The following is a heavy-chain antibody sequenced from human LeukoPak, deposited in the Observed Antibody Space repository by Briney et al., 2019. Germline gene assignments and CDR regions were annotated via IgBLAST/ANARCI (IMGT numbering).Heavy chain of an antibody. D-gene: IGHD5-24*01. Sequence: GGSLRLSCAASGFTVSSNYMSWVRQAPGKGLEWVSVIYSGGSTYYADSVKGRSTISRDNAKNSLYLQMNSLRAEDTAVYYCARHVNRDGYNSWGQGTLVTVSS. CDR1: GFTVSSNY. J-gene: IGHJ4*02. CDR2: IYSGGST. V-gene: IGHV3-53*01. CDR3: ARHVNRDGYNS.